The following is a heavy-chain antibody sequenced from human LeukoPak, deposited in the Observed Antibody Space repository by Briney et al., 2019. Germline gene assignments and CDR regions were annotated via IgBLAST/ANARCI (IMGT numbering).Heavy chain of an antibody. V-gene: IGHV4-39*07. CDR3: ARGKARGGYDYVWGSYRSPSTCIDY. D-gene: IGHD3-16*02. CDR1: GGSISSSSYY. CDR2: IYYSGST. J-gene: IGHJ4*02. Sequence: PSETLSLTCTVSGGSISSSSYYWGWIRQPPGKGLEWIGSIYYSGSTYYNPSLKSRVTISVDTSKNQFSLKLSSVTAADTAVYYCARGKARGGYDYVWGSYRSPSTCIDYWGQGTLVTVSS.